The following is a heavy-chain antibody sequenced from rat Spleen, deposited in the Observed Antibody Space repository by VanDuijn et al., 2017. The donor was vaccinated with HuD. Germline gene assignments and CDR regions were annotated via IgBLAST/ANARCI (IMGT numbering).Heavy chain of an antibody. CDR2: INSAGTT. J-gene: IGHJ2*01. CDR3: ASLYSSYSLYYFDY. V-gene: IGHV3-3*01. Sequence: EVQLQESGPGLVKPSQSLSLTCSVTGYSITSSYRWNWIRKFPGNKLEWMGYINSAGTTNYNPSLNSRISITRDTSKNQFFLQVNSVTTEDTATYYCASLYSSYSLYYFDYWGQGVMVTVSS. CDR1: GYSITSSYR. D-gene: IGHD1-2*01.